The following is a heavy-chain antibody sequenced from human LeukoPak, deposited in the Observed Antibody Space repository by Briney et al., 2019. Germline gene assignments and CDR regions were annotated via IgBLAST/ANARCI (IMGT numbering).Heavy chain of an antibody. CDR3: ARDIDVQDYFDS. CDR1: GYSFTGHY. J-gene: IGHJ4*02. D-gene: IGHD2-15*01. Sequence: ASVKVSCKASGYSFTGHYLHWVRQAPGQGLEWMGWINPNSGGRKYAQKFQGRVTMTKDISISTAFMELSSLTSDDTAVYHCARDIDVQDYFDSWGQGTLVTVSS. CDR2: INPNSGGR. V-gene: IGHV1-2*02.